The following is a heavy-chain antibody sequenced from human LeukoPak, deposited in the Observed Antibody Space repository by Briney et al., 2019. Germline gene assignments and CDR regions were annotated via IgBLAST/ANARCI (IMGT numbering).Heavy chain of an antibody. V-gene: IGHV4-39*07. CDR2: MYYTGTT. CDR1: GGSIRSLGYS. Sequence: SETLSLTCSVSGGSIRSLGYSWGWIRQPPGRGLEWIASMYYTGTTYYNPSLKSRVTMSVDTSKNQFSLNLTSVTAADTAVFYCARSVSAYAGRGWFDPWGQGTLVTVSS. J-gene: IGHJ5*02. D-gene: IGHD5-12*01. CDR3: ARSVSAYAGRGWFDP.